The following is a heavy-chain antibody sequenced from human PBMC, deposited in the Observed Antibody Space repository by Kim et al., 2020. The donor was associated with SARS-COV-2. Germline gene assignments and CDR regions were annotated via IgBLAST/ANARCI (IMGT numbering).Heavy chain of an antibody. V-gene: IGHV4-31*03. CDR3: ARAPRGGVIMFGGVISGGFDY. J-gene: IGHJ4*02. D-gene: IGHD3-16*02. Sequence: SETLSLTCTVSGGSISSGGYYWSWIRQHPGKGLEWIGYIYYSGSTYYNPSLKSRVTISVDTSKNQFSLKLSSVTAADTAVYYCARAPRGGVIMFGGVISGGFDYWGQGTLVTVSS. CDR1: GGSISSGGYY. CDR2: IYYSGST.